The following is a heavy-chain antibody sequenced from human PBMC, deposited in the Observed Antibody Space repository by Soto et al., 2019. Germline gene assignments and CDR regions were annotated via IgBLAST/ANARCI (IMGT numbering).Heavy chain of an antibody. CDR1: GGSISSGDYY. J-gene: IGHJ6*02. V-gene: IGHV4-30-4*01. CDR3: ARDRADFDWSLRGYYYYGMDV. D-gene: IGHD3-9*01. Sequence: SETLSLTCTVSGGSISSGDYYWSWIRQPPGKGLEWIGYIYYSGSTYYNPSLKSRVTISVDTSKNQFSLKLSSVTAADTAVYYCARDRADFDWSLRGYYYYGMDVWGRGTTVTVSS. CDR2: IYYSGST.